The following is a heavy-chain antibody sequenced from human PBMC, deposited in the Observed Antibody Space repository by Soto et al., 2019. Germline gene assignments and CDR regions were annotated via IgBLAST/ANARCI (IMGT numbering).Heavy chain of an antibody. J-gene: IGHJ6*02. D-gene: IGHD2-15*01. V-gene: IGHV3-30-3*01. CDR3: ARVATKRPDIVVVVAATDYYYYGMDV. CDR1: GFTFSSYA. CDR2: ISYDGSNK. Sequence: GGSLRLSCAASGFTFSSYAMHWVRQAPGKGLEWVAVISYDGSNKYYADSVKGRFTISRDNSKNTLYLQMNSLRAEDTAVYYCARVATKRPDIVVVVAATDYYYYGMDVWGQGTTVTVSS.